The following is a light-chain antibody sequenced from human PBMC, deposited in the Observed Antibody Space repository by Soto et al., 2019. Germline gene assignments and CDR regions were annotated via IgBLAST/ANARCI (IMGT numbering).Light chain of an antibody. Sequence: AIQMTQSPSSLPASLGDSVIITCRASQDIRNALTWYQQRPGKAPKLLIYAASRLQSGVPSRFSGSGSGTFFTLTISSLQPEDVATYYCLQDADFPRTFGQGTKVDIK. V-gene: IGKV1-6*01. CDR1: QDIRNA. CDR2: AAS. J-gene: IGKJ1*01. CDR3: LQDADFPRT.